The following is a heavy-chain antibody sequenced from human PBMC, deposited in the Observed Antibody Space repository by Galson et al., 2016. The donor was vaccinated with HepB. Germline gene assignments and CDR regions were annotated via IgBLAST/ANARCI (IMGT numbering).Heavy chain of an antibody. J-gene: IGHJ4*02. D-gene: IGHD4-17*01. CDR2: SKWKGGST. V-gene: IGHV3-20*04. CDR3: ARGMSHDYGVSADY. Sequence: SLRLSCAASGFTFDDYGLSWVRHAPGKGLEWVSGSKWKGGSTGYADSVKGRFTISRDNAKNSLYLKMNSLRAEDTALYYCARGMSHDYGVSADYWGQGTLVTVSS. CDR1: GFTFDDYG.